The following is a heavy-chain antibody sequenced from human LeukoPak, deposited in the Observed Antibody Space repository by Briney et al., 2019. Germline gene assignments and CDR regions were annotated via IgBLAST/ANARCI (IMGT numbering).Heavy chain of an antibody. CDR1: GGSISTYY. D-gene: IGHD5-18*01. J-gene: IGHJ4*02. V-gene: IGHV4-59*01. CDR2: IIYSGT. Sequence: PSETLSLTCTVSGGSISTYYWSWVRQPPGKGLEWIGDIIYSGTNYNPSLKSRVTISVDTSKNQYSLKLSSMTAADTAIYYCARHGRGFNYVDWGQGTLVTVSS. CDR3: ARHGRGFNYVD.